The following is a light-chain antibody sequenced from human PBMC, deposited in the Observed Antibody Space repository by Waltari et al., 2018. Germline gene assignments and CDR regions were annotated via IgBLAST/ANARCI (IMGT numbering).Light chain of an antibody. CDR2: GAS. V-gene: IGKV3-20*01. CDR1: QSVGRT. J-gene: IGKJ1*01. Sequence: EIVLTQSPGTLSLSPGERDIVSCRASQSVGRTLAWYQQKPGQAPRLLIYGASNRATGIPDRCIGSGLVTEFSLTISGLEPEDSAVYYCQHYLRLPVAFGQGTKVEIK. CDR3: QHYLRLPVA.